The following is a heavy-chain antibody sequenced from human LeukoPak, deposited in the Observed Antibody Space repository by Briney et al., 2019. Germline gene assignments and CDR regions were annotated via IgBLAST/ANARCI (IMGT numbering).Heavy chain of an antibody. J-gene: IGHJ6*02. Sequence: PGGSLRLSCAASGFTFSSYSMNWVRQAPGKGLEWVSSISSSSSYIYYADSVKGRFTISRDNAKNSLYLQMNSLRAEDTAVYYCARDPGRYYYYGMDVWGQGTTVTVSS. CDR3: ARDPGRYYYYGMDV. V-gene: IGHV3-21*01. CDR1: GFTFSSYS. D-gene: IGHD1-26*01. CDR2: ISSSSSYI.